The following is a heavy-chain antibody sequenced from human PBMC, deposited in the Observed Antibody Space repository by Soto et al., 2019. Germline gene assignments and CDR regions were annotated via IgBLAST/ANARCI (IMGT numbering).Heavy chain of an antibody. V-gene: IGHV3-48*03. Sequence: GGSLRLSCAASGFTFSSYEMNWVRQAPGKGLEWVSYISSSGSTIYYADSVKGRFTISRDNAKNSLYLQMNSLRAEDTAVYYCARGIVVVVAATRGAFDYWGQGTLVTVSS. CDR1: GFTFSSYE. J-gene: IGHJ4*02. CDR2: ISSSGSTI. CDR3: ARGIVVVVAATRGAFDY. D-gene: IGHD2-15*01.